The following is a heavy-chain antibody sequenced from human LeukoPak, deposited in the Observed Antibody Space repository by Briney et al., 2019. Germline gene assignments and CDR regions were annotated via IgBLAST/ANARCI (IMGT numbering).Heavy chain of an antibody. Sequence: PSETLSLTCTVSGGSISSSSYYWGWIRQPPGKGLEWVGSIYYSGSTYYNPSLKSRVTISVDTSKNQFSLKLSSVTAADTAVYYCARHGLNTIFGVVIHDSPIYWGQGTLVTVSS. V-gene: IGHV4-39*01. CDR3: ARHGLNTIFGVVIHDSPIY. D-gene: IGHD3-3*01. CDR2: IYYSGST. CDR1: GGSISSSSYY. J-gene: IGHJ4*02.